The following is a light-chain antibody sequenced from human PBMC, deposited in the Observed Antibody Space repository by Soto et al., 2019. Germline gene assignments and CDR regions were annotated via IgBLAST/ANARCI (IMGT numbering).Light chain of an antibody. J-gene: IGLJ3*02. CDR3: SSYTTSNTWV. Sequence: QSALTQPASVSGSPGQSITISCTGTSSDVGGYNYVSWFQQHPGKAPELMIYEVTNRPSGVSNRFSGSKSGNTASLTISGLQAEDEGDYYCSSYTTSNTWVFGGGTKLTVL. CDR1: SSDVGGYNY. V-gene: IGLV2-14*01. CDR2: EVT.